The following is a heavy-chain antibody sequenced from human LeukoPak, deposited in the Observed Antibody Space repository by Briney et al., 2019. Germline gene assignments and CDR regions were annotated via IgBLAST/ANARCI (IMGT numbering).Heavy chain of an antibody. D-gene: IGHD4-17*01. CDR1: GYTSTGYY. CDR3: ASLYGDYEAAFDI. CDR2: INPNSGGT. V-gene: IGHV1-2*02. J-gene: IGHJ3*02. Sequence: GASVKVSFKASGYTSTGYYMHWERQAPGQRLEWMGWINPNSGGTNYAQKFQGRVTMTRDTSISTAYMELSRLRSDDTAVYYCASLYGDYEAAFDIWGQGTMVTVSS.